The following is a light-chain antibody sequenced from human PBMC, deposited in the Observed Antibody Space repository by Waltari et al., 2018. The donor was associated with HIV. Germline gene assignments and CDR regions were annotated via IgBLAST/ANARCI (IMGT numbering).Light chain of an antibody. CDR2: DAS. Sequence: EIILKQSPGTLSLSPGERATLSCRASQSVGNYLAWYQQKPGQAPRLLIYDASNRATGIPARFSGSGSGTDFTLTISSLEPEDFAVYYCQHRGNWPFGPGTKVDVK. CDR3: QHRGNWP. CDR1: QSVGNY. V-gene: IGKV3-11*01. J-gene: IGKJ3*01.